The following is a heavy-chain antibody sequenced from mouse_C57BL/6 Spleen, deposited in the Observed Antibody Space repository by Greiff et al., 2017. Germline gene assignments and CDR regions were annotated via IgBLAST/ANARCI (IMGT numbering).Heavy chain of an antibody. CDR1: GYTFTSYW. CDR3: ALYDGYYSLAMDY. Sequence: QVQLQQPGAELVKPGASVKVSCKASGYTFTSYWMHWVKQRPGQGLEWIGRIHPSDSDTNYNQKFKGKATLTVDKSSSTAYMQLSSLTSEDSAVYYCALYDGYYSLAMDYWGQGTSVTVSS. J-gene: IGHJ4*01. CDR2: IHPSDSDT. V-gene: IGHV1-74*01. D-gene: IGHD2-3*01.